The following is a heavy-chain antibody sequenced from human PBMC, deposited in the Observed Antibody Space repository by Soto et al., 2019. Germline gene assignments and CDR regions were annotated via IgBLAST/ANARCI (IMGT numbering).Heavy chain of an antibody. CDR3: AADRYCSSTTCPGAFDI. V-gene: IGHV3-15*01. J-gene: IGHJ3*02. CDR2: IKRKTDGETR. Sequence: EVQLVESGGDSVKPGGSLRLSCEASGFTFTHVWMTWVRQAPGKGLEWVGRIKRKTDGETRDYAAPVKGRFTISRDDSKNTLYLQMNSLKTDDTAVYYCAADRYCSSTTCPGAFDIWGQGKMVSVSA. CDR1: GFTFTHVW. D-gene: IGHD2-2*01.